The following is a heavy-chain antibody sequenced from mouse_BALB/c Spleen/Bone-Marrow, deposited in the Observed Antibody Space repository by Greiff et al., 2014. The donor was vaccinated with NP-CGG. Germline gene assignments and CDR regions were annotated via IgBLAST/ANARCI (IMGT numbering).Heavy chain of an antibody. CDR2: INSNGGST. J-gene: IGHJ2*03. CDR3: ARVWYFDY. V-gene: IGHV5-6-3*01. CDR1: GFTFSSYG. Sequence: VQLKESGGGLVQPGGSLKLSCAASGFTFSSYGMSWVRQTPDKRLELVGTINSNGGSTYYPDSVKGRFTISRDNAKNTLYLQMSSLKSEDTAMYYCARVWYFDYWGQGTSLTVSS.